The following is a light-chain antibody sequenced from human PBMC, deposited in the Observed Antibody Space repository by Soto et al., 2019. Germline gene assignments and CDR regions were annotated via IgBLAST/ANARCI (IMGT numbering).Light chain of an antibody. V-gene: IGLV2-23*01. CDR2: EGS. CDR3: CSYAGSSSYV. J-gene: IGLJ1*01. CDR1: SSDVGDYNL. Sequence: QSALTQPASVSGSPGQSITISCTGTSSDVGDYNLVSWYQQHPGKAPKLMIYEGSKRPSGVSNRFSGSKSGNTASLTISGLQAEDEADYHCCSYAGSSSYVCGTGTKVTVL.